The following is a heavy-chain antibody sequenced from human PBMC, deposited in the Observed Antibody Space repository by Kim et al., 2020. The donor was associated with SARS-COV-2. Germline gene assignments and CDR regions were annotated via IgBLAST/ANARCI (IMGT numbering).Heavy chain of an antibody. CDR2: ISFDGTRK. V-gene: IGHV3-30*04. D-gene: IGHD2-8*01. Sequence: GGSLRLSCAASGFTFSQYAMHWVRQAPGKGLEWVAVISFDGTRKYYADSVKGRFTISRDNSKNTVSLEMSSLRVEDTAVYFCAREKQNVRDYFDYWGQGTLVTVSS. J-gene: IGHJ4*02. CDR3: AREKQNVRDYFDY. CDR1: GFTFSQYA.